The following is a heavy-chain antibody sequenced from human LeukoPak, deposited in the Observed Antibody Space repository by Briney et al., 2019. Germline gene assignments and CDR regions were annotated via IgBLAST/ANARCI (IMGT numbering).Heavy chain of an antibody. J-gene: IGHJ4*02. D-gene: IGHD6-6*01. CDR3: ARDEPGYSSSPSDY. CDR1: GYTFAGYY. V-gene: IGHV1-2*02. Sequence: GASVKVSCKASGYTFAGYYMHWVRQAPGQGLEWMGWINPNSGGTNYAQKFQGRVTMTRDTSISTAYMELSRLRSDDTAVYYCARDEPGYSSSPSDYWGQGTLVTVSS. CDR2: INPNSGGT.